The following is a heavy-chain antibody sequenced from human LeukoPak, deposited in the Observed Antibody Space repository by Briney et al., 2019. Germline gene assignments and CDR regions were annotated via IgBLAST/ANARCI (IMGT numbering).Heavy chain of an antibody. J-gene: IGHJ5*02. D-gene: IGHD3-10*01. CDR3: GXXXXXXXXXXXLGLGFNWFDP. Sequence: SETLSLTCAVYGGSFSGYYWSWIRQPPGKGLEWIGEINHSGSTNYNPSPMSRVITSVDTTNNHFSLKLSSVTTADTAVYYCGXXXXXXXXXXXLGLGFNWFDPWGQGTLVTVSS. CDR1: GGSFSGYY. CDR2: INHSGST. V-gene: IGHV4-34*01.